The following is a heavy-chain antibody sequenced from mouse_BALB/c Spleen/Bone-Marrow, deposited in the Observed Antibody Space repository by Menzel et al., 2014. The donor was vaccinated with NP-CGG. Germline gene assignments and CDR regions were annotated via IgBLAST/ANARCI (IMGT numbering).Heavy chain of an antibody. CDR3: TNDYLFAY. J-gene: IGHJ3*01. D-gene: IGHD2-4*01. CDR2: INPSNGGT. Sequence: QVQLQQSGAELVKPGASVNLSCKASGYTFTSYYMYWVKQRPGQGLEWIGEINPSNGGTNFNEKFKSKATLTVDKSSSTAYMQLSSLTSEDSAVYYCTNDYLFAYWGQGTLVTVSA. CDR1: GYTFTSYY. V-gene: IGHV1S81*02.